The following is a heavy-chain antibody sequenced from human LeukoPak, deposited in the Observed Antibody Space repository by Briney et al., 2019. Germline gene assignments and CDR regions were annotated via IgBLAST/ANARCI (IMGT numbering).Heavy chain of an antibody. V-gene: IGHV3-21*04. Sequence: GGSLRLSCAASGFTFSSYSMNWVRQAPGKGLEWVSYIRTSSSYIDYADSVKGRFTISRDDAKNSLYPQMNSLRVEDTAVYYCASEVTTHAFDIWGQGTMVTVSS. CDR3: ASEVTTHAFDI. CDR2: IRTSSSYI. CDR1: GFTFSSYS. J-gene: IGHJ3*02. D-gene: IGHD4-17*01.